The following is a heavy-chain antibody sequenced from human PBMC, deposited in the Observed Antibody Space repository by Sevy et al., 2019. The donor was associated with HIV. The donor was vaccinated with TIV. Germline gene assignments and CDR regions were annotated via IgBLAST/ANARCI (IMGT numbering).Heavy chain of an antibody. V-gene: IGHV3-30*18. J-gene: IGHJ6*02. CDR2: TSYNEGGE. Sequence: GGSLRLSCVASGFTFSNYGTHWVRQAPGKGLEWVAITSYNEGGENDADSVTGRFTISRDNSKNTVYLQMYRLTTEDTCVYYCAKDTGSSGYDHYGLDVWGQGTTVTVSS. D-gene: IGHD6-19*01. CDR3: AKDTGSSGYDHYGLDV. CDR1: GFTFSNYG.